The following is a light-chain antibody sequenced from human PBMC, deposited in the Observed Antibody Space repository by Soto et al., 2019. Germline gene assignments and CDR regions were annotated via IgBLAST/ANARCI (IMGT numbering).Light chain of an antibody. CDR1: SGHSSYA. CDR2: LNNDGSH. CDR3: QTWGTGFQV. Sequence: QPVLTQPPSASASLGASVKLTCTLSSGHSSYAIAWHHKQPEKGPRYLMDLNNDGSHTKGDGIPDRFSGSSSGAERYLIISSLQSEDEADYYCQTWGTGFQVFGGGTKLTVL. V-gene: IGLV4-69*01. J-gene: IGLJ2*01.